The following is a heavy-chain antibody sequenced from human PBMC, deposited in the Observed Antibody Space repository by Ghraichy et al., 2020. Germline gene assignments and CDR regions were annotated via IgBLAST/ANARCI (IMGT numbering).Heavy chain of an antibody. CDR1: GGSFSGYY. CDR3: ARGRGGFLFDY. CDR2: INHSGST. J-gene: IGHJ4*02. D-gene: IGHD3-10*01. V-gene: IGHV4-34*01. Sequence: SQTLSLTCAVYGGSFSGYYWSWIRQPPGKGLEWIGEINHSGSTNYNPSLKSRVTISVDTSKNQFSLKLSSVTAADTAVYYCARGRGGFLFDYWGQGTLVTVSS.